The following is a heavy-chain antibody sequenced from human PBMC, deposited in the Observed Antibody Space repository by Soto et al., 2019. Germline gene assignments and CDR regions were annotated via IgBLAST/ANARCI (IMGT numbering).Heavy chain of an antibody. Sequence: SEKVAISCTDYGGCSSSRSYCGGGIGQHPGKGLGGIGRIFYSGSTYYNPSLKSRVTISVDTSKNQFSLKLSSVTAADTAVYYCAYGGYYDSSGYCRFPDYFDYWGQGTLVTVSS. CDR2: IFYSGST. J-gene: IGHJ4*02. D-gene: IGHD3-22*01. CDR1: GGCSSSRSYC. V-gene: IGHV4-39*01. CDR3: AYGGYYDSSGYCRFPDYFDY.